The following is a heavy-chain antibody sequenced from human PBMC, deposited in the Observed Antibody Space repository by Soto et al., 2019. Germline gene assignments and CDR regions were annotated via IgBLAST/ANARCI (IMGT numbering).Heavy chain of an antibody. J-gene: IGHJ4*02. CDR1: GFTFSSYA. CDR3: AKVHPGYSSSWSSFDY. CDR2: ISGSGGST. V-gene: IGHV3-23*01. Sequence: EVQLLESGGGLVQPGGSLRLSCAASGFTFSSYAMSWVRQAPGKGLEWVSAISGSGGSTYYADSVKGRFTISRDNSKNTLYLQMNSLRAEDTAVYYCAKVHPGYSSSWSSFDYWGQGTLVTVSS. D-gene: IGHD6-13*01.